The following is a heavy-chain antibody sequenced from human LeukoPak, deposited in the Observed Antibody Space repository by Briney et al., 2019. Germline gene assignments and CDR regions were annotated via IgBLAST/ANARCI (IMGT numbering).Heavy chain of an antibody. V-gene: IGHV3-33*01. CDR2: IWYDGSNG. CDR1: GFTFSHYG. Sequence: GRSLRLSCAASGFTFSHYGMHWVRQAPGKGLEWVAVIWYDGSNGYYADSVKGRFTISRDNSKNTLYLQMNSLRAEDTAVYYCARPLSIVGATIGDFDTWGPGAMVTVSS. J-gene: IGHJ3*02. CDR3: ARPLSIVGATIGDFDT. D-gene: IGHD1-26*01.